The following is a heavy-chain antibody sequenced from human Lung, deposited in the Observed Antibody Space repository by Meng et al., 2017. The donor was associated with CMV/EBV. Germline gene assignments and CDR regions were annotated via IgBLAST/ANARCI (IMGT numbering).Heavy chain of an antibody. J-gene: IGHJ6*02. V-gene: IGHV3-30*02. CDR3: AKADGYRYGNYYYYGMDV. Sequence: SCAASGFTFSSYGTHWVRQAPGKGLEWVAFIRYDGKNKYYADSVKGRFTISRDNSKNTLYLQMNSLRAEDTAVYYGAKADGYRYGNYYYYGMDVXGQGXTVTVSS. CDR1: GFTFSSYG. D-gene: IGHD5-18*01. CDR2: IRYDGKNK.